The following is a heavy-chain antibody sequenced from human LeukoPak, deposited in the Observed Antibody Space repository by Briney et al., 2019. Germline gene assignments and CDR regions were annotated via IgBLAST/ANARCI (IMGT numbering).Heavy chain of an antibody. CDR3: ARQVAIVEPTDPNWFDS. CDR1: GDSIGSSSYY. V-gene: IGHV4-39*07. J-gene: IGHJ5*01. CDR2: IFYWGST. Sequence: PSETLSLTCNVSGDSIGSSSYYWGWIRQTPEKGLEWIGSIFYWGSTYVTPSLKSRVTMSLDTSKNQFSLRLTSVTAADTAVYYCARQVAIVEPTDPNWFDSWGQGTLVTVSS. D-gene: IGHD1-26*01.